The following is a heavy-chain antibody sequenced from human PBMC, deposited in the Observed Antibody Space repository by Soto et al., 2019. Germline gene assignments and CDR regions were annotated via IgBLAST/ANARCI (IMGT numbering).Heavy chain of an antibody. CDR2: ISASNGNT. V-gene: IGHV1-18*04. J-gene: IGHJ6*02. Sequence: ASVKVSCKASGYTFTSYGISWVRQAPGQGLEWMGWISASNGNTNYAQKLQGRVTRTTDKSTSTAYMELRSLRSDDTAVYYCARDGKRGYSSSWYFYYYGLEVWGQGTTVTVSS. D-gene: IGHD6-13*01. CDR1: GYTFTSYG. CDR3: ARDGKRGYSSSWYFYYYGLEV.